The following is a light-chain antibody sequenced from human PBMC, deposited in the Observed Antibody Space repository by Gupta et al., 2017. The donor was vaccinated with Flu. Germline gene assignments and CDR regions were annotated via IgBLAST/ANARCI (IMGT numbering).Light chain of an antibody. Sequence: PSSLSASVGDRATITSQARHDISNYLNWYQQKPGTAPRLLIYDGSKVQTGVPSRFSGSGSGTDFSFTISGLQPEDLATYYCQQGDSVPITFGGGTKVEIK. CDR3: QQGDSVPIT. J-gene: IGKJ4*01. V-gene: IGKV1-33*01. CDR2: DGS. CDR1: HDISNY.